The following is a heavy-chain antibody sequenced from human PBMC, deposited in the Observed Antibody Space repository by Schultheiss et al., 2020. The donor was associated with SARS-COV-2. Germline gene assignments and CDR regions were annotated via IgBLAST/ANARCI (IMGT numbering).Heavy chain of an antibody. CDR1: GGSTSSSSYY. CDR2: IYYSGST. CDR3: ARQLLPAARAYYGMDV. J-gene: IGHJ6*02. D-gene: IGHD2-2*01. V-gene: IGHV4-39*01. Sequence: SETLSLTCTVSGGSTSSSSYYWGWIRQPPGKGLQWIGSIYYSGSTYYNPPLKSRVTISVDTSKNQYYLKLSSVTAADTAVYYCARQLLPAARAYYGMDVWGQGSTVTVAS.